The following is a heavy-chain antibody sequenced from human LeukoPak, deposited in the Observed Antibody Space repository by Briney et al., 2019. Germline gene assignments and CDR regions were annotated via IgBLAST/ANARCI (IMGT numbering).Heavy chain of an antibody. J-gene: IGHJ4*02. Sequence: SETLSLTCTVSGGSISSNYWTWIRQPPGKRLEWIGYIHHRGSTYYNPSLTSRVTISVDTSKNQFSLKLSSVTAADTAVFYCARGTQYSSSWYYFDYWGQGILVTVSS. CDR3: ARGTQYSSSWYYFDY. CDR1: GGSISSNY. V-gene: IGHV4-59*01. CDR2: IHHRGST. D-gene: IGHD6-13*01.